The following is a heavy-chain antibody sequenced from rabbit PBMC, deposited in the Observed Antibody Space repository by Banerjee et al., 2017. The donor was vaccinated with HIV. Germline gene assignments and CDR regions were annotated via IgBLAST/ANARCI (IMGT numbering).Heavy chain of an antibody. D-gene: IGHD7-1*01. CDR1: GFDFSSYG. J-gene: IGHJ4*01. V-gene: IGHV1S47*01. Sequence: QEQLEESGGGLVKPEGSLTLSCKASGFDFSSYGVSWVRQTPGKGLEWIGTIDPVFGSTYYASWVNGRFTISSHNAQNTLYLQLNSLTAADTATYFCARDLAAVTGWNFGLWGPGTLVTVS. CDR2: IDPVFGST. CDR3: ARDLAAVTGWNFGL.